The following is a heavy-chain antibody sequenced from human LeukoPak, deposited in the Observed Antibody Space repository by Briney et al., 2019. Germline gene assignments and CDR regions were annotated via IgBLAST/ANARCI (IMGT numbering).Heavy chain of an antibody. CDR2: VYYSGVT. Sequence: SETLSLTCTVSGGSLTTYYWTWLRHPPGKAPEWIGFVYYSGVTKYNPSLESRVTISLDASKNQFPLKLNSVTAADAAVYFCARRVATKPKYCFDSWGPGTLVTVSS. D-gene: IGHD5-24*01. J-gene: IGHJ4*02. CDR3: ARRVATKPKYCFDS. CDR1: GGSLTTYY. V-gene: IGHV4-59*08.